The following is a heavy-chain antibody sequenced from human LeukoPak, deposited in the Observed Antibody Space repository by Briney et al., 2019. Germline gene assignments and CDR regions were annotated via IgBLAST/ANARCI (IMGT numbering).Heavy chain of an antibody. CDR3: ARDLVAGFDY. CDR1: GFTFNDYW. V-gene: IGHV3-7*01. J-gene: IGHJ4*02. Sequence: GGSLRLSCAASGFTFNDYWMSWVRQAPGKGLQWVANIENYGSETYYVDSVKGRFTISRDNAKNSLYLQMSSLGAGDTAVYYCARDLVAGFDYWGQGTLVTVSS. CDR2: IENYGSET. D-gene: IGHD6-19*01.